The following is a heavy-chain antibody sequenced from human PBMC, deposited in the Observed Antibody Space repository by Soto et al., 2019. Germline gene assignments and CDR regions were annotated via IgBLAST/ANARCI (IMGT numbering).Heavy chain of an antibody. V-gene: IGHV4-59*01. D-gene: IGHD3-16*02. Sequence: PSETLSLTCTVSGGSISSYYWSWIRQPPGKGLEWIGYIYYSGSTNYNPSLKSRVTISVDTSKNQFSLKLSSVAAADTAVYYCARKIWGSYRSFDYWGQGTLVTVSS. CDR1: GGSISSYY. J-gene: IGHJ4*02. CDR3: ARKIWGSYRSFDY. CDR2: IYYSGST.